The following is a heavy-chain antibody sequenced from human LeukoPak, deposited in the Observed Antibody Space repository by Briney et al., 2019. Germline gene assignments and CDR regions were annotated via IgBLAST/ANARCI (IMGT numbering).Heavy chain of an antibody. CDR3: ARDRDYYDSSNYYYASDS. CDR2: IIPISATA. V-gene: IGHV1-69*13. Sequence: SVKLSCKASGGTFSSYAISWVRQAPGQGLKWMGGIIPISATANYAQKFQGRVTITADESTSTAYMELSSLRSEDTAVYYCARDRDYYDSSNYYYASDSWGQGTLVTVSS. CDR1: GGTFSSYA. J-gene: IGHJ4*02. D-gene: IGHD3-22*01.